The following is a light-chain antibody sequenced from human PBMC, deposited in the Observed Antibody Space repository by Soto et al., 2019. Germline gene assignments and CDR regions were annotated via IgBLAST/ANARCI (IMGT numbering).Light chain of an antibody. CDR1: NNDIGADKF. V-gene: IGLV2-14*03. J-gene: IGLJ1*01. CDR3: TSFTTNLAFV. CDR2: DVS. Sequence: QSALTQPASVSGSPGQSITITCTGSNNDIGADKFVSWYQQHPGEAPKLIIFDVSNRPSRVSHRFSGSKSGNTASLTISRLQPEDESVYYCTSFTTNLAFVFGTGTKLTVL.